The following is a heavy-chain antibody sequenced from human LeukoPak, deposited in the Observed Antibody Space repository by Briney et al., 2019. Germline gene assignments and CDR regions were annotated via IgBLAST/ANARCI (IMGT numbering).Heavy chain of an antibody. CDR1: GFTFGICA. D-gene: IGHD3-22*01. Sequence: GGSLRLSCAASGFTFGICAMSWVRQAPGKGLEWVASIGSSDIYYADSVKGRFTVSRDNAKNSLYLQMNSLRAEDTAVYYCARSSPATYYYDSSGYYPGYWGQGTLVTVSS. CDR3: ARSSPATYYYDSSGYYPGY. J-gene: IGHJ4*02. CDR2: IGSSDI. V-gene: IGHV3-21*04.